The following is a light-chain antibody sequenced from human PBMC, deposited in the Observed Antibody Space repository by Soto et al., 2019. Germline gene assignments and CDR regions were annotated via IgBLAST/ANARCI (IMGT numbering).Light chain of an antibody. CDR1: QSVSSSH. Sequence: EIVLTQSPGTLSLSPGERPTLSFMPSQSVSSSHLAWYQHKPGQAPRLLIYAASSRATGSPDRFSGGGSGTDFTLTISRLEPEDFAVYCCQQRSNWITFGQGTRLEIK. J-gene: IGKJ5*01. CDR2: AAS. V-gene: IGKV3D-20*02. CDR3: QQRSNWIT.